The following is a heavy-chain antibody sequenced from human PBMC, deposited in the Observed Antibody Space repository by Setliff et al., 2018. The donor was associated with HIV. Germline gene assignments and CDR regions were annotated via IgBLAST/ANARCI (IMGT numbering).Heavy chain of an antibody. CDR2: IYYSGST. J-gene: IGHJ5*02. Sequence: SETLSLTCTVSGGSISSGDYYWSWIRQPPGKGLEWIGYIYYSGSTYYNPSLKSRVTISVDTSKNQFSLKVSSVTAADTAVYYCARSTYYYGSGKGSGWFDPWGQGTLVTVSS. D-gene: IGHD3-10*01. V-gene: IGHV4-30-4*08. CDR3: ARSTYYYGSGKGSGWFDP. CDR1: GGSISSGDYY.